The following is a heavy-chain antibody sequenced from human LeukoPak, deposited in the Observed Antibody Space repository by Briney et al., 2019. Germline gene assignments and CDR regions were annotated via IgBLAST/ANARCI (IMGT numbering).Heavy chain of an antibody. CDR2: ISSSGSTI. CDR1: GFTFSSYE. D-gene: IGHD3-10*01. V-gene: IGHV3-48*03. CDR3: ARGGLNEVLLWAPLDY. Sequence: GGSLRLSCAASGFTFSSYEMNRVRQAPGKGLEWVSYISSSGSTIYYADSVKGRFTISRDNAKNSLYLQMNSLRAEDTAVYYCARGGLNEVLLWAPLDYWGQGTLVTVSS. J-gene: IGHJ4*02.